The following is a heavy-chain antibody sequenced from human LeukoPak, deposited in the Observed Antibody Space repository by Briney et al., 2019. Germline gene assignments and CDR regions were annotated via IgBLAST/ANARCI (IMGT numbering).Heavy chain of an antibody. CDR2: MNPNSGNT. CDR3: ARVPFTSYYYYGMDV. D-gene: IGHD3-16*01. Sequence: GASVKVSCKASGYTFTSYDINWVRQATGQGPEWMGWMNPNSGNTGYAQKFQGRVTMTRNTSISTAYMELSSLRSEDTAVYYCARVPFTSYYYYGMDVWGQGTTVTVSS. V-gene: IGHV1-8*01. CDR1: GYTFTSYD. J-gene: IGHJ6*02.